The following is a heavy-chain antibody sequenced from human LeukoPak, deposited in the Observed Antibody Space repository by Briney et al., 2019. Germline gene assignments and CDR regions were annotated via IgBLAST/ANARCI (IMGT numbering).Heavy chain of an antibody. V-gene: IGHV3-64D*06. CDR1: GFTFSSYA. D-gene: IGHD1-1*01. CDR2: ISSNGGGT. CDR3: VKDMEYNWNDVGLDY. Sequence: PGGSLRLSCSASGFTFSSYAMHWVRKAPGQGLEYVSAISSNGGGTYYADSVKGRFTISRDNSKNTLYLQMSSLRAEDTTVYYCVKDMEYNWNDVGLDYWGQGTLVTVSS. J-gene: IGHJ4*02.